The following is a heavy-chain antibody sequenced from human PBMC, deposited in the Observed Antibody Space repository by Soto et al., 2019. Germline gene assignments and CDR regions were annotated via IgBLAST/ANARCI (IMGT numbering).Heavy chain of an antibody. V-gene: IGHV1-8*01. J-gene: IGHJ1*01. CDR1: GYTFTSYD. D-gene: IGHD2-15*01. Sequence: KKRGASVKVSCKASGYTFTSYDINWVRQATGQGLEWMGWMNPNSGNTGYAQKFQGRVTMTRNTSISKAYMELSSLRSEDTAVYYCARGPLDIVVVVAATGYFQHWGQGTLVTVS. CDR2: MNPNSGNT. CDR3: ARGPLDIVVVVAATGYFQH.